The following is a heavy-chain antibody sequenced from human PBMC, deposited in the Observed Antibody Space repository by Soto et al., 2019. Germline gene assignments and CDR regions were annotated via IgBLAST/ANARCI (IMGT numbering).Heavy chain of an antibody. J-gene: IGHJ3*02. D-gene: IGHD5-12*01. V-gene: IGHV4-59*01. CDR2: IYYSGST. Sequence: WTWIRQPPGKGLEWIGYIYYSGSTNYNPSLKSRVTISVDTSKNQFSLNLSSVTAADTAVYYCARDAGGLRMGACDIWGQGTMVTVSS. CDR3: ARDAGGLRMGACDI.